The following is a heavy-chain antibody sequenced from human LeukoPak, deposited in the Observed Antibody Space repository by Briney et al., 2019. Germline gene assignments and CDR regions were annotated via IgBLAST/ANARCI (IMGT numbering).Heavy chain of an antibody. CDR1: GFTVSSNY. D-gene: IGHD4-23*01. CDR3: ARDMLSGDYGGNY. V-gene: IGHV3-66*01. CDR2: IYSGGST. J-gene: IGHJ4*02. Sequence: QAGGSLRLSCAASGFTVSSNYMSWVRQAPGKGLEWVSVIYSGGSTYYADSVKGRFTISRDNSKNTLYLQMNSLRAEDTAVYYCARDMLSGDYGGNYWGQGTLVTVSS.